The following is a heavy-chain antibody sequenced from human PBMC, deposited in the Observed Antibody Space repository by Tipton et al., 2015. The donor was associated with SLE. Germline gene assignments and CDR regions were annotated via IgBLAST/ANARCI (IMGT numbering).Heavy chain of an antibody. V-gene: IGHV4-31*03. CDR1: GGSISMDGYY. CDR3: ARAPYFDY. J-gene: IGHJ4*02. Sequence: TLSLTCSVSGGSISMDGYYWSWIRQHPGVGLEWVGYIYYTGTTYYNPSLKSRVTMSVDTSENQFSLKLSSVTAADTAVYYCARAPYFDYWGQGTLVTVSS. CDR2: IYYTGTT.